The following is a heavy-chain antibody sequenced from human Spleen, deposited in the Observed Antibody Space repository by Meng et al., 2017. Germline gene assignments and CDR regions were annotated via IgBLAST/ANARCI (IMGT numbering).Heavy chain of an antibody. CDR3: ARDEDIAAAGKLFGDY. CDR2: INPNSDAT. D-gene: IGHD6-25*01. V-gene: IGHV1-2*02. J-gene: IGHJ4*02. CDR1: GYTFTDYY. Sequence: ASVKVSCKASGYTFTDYYLHWVRQAPGQGLEYMGWINPNSDATKYAQKSQGGVTMTRDTSVSTAYMELSRLRSDDTAMYYCARDEDIAAAGKLFGDYWGQGTLVTVSS.